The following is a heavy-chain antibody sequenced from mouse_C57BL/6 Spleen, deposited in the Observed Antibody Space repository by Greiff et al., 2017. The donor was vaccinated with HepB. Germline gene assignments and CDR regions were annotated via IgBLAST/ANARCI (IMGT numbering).Heavy chain of an antibody. V-gene: IGHV5-9-1*02. CDR2: INRGGGYT. D-gene: IGHD2-3*01. Sequence: EVQLVESGAGLVKPGGSLKLSCAASGFTFSSYAMTWVRQTPGKRLEWVAYINRGGGYTYYADTVKGRVTISIDKARNTLYLQMNSLKSEDTAVYYCTRDSEIYDGYCAMDDWGKGTSVTVSS. J-gene: IGHJ4*01. CDR1: GFTFSSYA. CDR3: TRDSEIYDGYCAMDD.